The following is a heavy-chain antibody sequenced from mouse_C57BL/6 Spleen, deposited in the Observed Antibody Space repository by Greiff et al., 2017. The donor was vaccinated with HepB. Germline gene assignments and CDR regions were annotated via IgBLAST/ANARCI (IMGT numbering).Heavy chain of an antibody. J-gene: IGHJ3*01. Sequence: EVQRVESGGGLVKPGGSLKLSCAASGFTFSDYGMHWVRQAPEKGLEWVAYISSGSSTIYYADTVKGRFTITRDKAKNTLFLQMTSLRSEDTAMYYCASPNENYCYGSSYARFAYWGQGTLVTVSA. CDR2: ISSGSSTI. D-gene: IGHD1-1*01. V-gene: IGHV5-17*01. CDR1: GFTFSDYG. CDR3: ASPNENYCYGSSYARFAY.